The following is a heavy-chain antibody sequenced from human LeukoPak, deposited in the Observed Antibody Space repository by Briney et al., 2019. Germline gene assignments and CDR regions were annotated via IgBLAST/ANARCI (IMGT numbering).Heavy chain of an antibody. CDR3: ARHPHYQGMDV. Sequence: ETLSLTCTVSGGSIRGTTDYWGWIRQSPGKGLEWIASIYYSGATYYNPSLKSRVTISIDTSKSQFSLRVRSVNVSDTAVYFCARHPHYQGMDVWGQGTTVVVSS. V-gene: IGHV4-39*01. J-gene: IGHJ6*02. CDR1: GGSIRGTTDY. CDR2: IYYSGAT.